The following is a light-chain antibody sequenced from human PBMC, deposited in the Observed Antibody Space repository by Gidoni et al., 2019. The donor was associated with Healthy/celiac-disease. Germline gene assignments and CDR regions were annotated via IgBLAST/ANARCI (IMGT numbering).Light chain of an antibody. CDR2: AAS. V-gene: IGKV1-39*01. J-gene: IGKJ2*01. CDR1: QSISSD. CDR3: QQSYSTPYT. Sequence: DIQMTQSPSSLSASVGDRVTITCRASQSISSDLNWYHQKPGKAPKLLIYAASSLQSGVPSRFSGSGSVTDFTLTISSLQPEDFATYYCQQSYSTPYTFGQGTKLEIK.